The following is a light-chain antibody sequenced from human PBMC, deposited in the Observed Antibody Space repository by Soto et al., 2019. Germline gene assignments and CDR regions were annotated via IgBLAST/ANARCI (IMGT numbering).Light chain of an antibody. J-gene: IGKJ4*01. V-gene: IGKV3D-15*01. CDR1: QRVDSN. Sequence: ETLMTQSPATLSASPGERATLSCRASQRVDSNLAWYQHKPGQAPRLLIFSASIRATGVPARFSGSGSGTEFTLPISSRQSEDFEVYYCQQKNNWPPLTFGGGTKVEIK. CDR2: SAS. CDR3: QQKNNWPPLT.